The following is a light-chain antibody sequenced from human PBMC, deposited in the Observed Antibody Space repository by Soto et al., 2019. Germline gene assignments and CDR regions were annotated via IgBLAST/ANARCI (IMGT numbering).Light chain of an antibody. V-gene: IGKV2-28*01. Sequence: DIVMTQSPLSLPVTPGEPASISCRSSQSLLHSNGYNYLDWYLQKPGQSPQLLIYLGSNRASGVPDRFSGSGSGTDFTLKISRVEAEDVGVYYRMQALQTPPWTFGQGTKVEIK. CDR3: MQALQTPPWT. CDR1: QSLLHSNGYNY. CDR2: LGS. J-gene: IGKJ1*01.